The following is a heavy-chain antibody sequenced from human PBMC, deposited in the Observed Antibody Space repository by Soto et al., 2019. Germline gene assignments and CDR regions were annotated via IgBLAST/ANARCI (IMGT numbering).Heavy chain of an antibody. CDR2: ISYDGSNK. CDR3: ARDRDEGELLLGSDAFDI. J-gene: IGHJ3*02. V-gene: IGHV3-30-3*01. Sequence: GGSLRLSCAASGFTFSSYAMHWVRQAPGKGLEWVAVISYDGSNKYYADSVKGRFTISRDNSKNTLYLQMNSLRAEDTAVYYCARDRDEGELLLGSDAFDIWGQGTMVTVSS. CDR1: GFTFSSYA. D-gene: IGHD1-26*01.